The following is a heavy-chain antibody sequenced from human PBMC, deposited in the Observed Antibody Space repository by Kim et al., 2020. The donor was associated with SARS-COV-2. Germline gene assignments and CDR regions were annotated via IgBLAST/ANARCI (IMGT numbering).Heavy chain of an antibody. CDR1: GCTFSSYA. J-gene: IGHJ4*01. CDR2: IIPFFGTA. CDR3: ARYRASLGVWSLGASYFVY. V-gene: IGHV1-69*05. Sequence: SVKVSCKASGCTFSSYAISWVRQAPGQGLEWMGWIIPFFGTANYAQKLQGRVTITTDESTSTAYMELSSLRSDDTAVYYCARYRASLGVWSLGASYFVY. D-gene: IGHD3-16*01.